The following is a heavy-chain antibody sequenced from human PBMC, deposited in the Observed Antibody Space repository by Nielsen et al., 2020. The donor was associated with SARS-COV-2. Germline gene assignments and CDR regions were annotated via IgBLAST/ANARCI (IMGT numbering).Heavy chain of an antibody. J-gene: IGHJ5*02. D-gene: IGHD4-17*01. CDR3: AKDRDGDYVRWFDP. CDR1: GFTFSSYA. Sequence: GESLKISCAASGFTFSSYAMSWVRQALGKGLEWVSAISGSGGSTYYADSVKGRFTISRDNSKNTLYLQMNSLRAEDTAVYYCAKDRDGDYVRWFDPWGQGTLVTVSS. CDR2: ISGSGGST. V-gene: IGHV3-23*01.